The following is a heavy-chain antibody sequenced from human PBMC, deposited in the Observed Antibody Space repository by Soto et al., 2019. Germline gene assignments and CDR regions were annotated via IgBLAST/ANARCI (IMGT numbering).Heavy chain of an antibody. J-gene: IGHJ6*02. V-gene: IGHV1-18*01. CDR2: ISGYNGDT. CDR1: GYTFSRYG. D-gene: IGHD2-8*01. CDR3: AKNGQPPYYYYGMDF. Sequence: QGQLVQSGPEVKKPGASVKVSCKASGYTFSRYGISWVRQAPGQGLEWMGWISGYNGDTKYAQKVQGRVTMTIDTSTYTAYMELRSLTSDDTAIYYCAKNGQPPYYYYGMDFWGQGTTVTVSS.